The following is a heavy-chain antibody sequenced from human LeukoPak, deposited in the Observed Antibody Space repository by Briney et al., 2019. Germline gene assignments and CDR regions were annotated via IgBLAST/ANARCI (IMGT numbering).Heavy chain of an antibody. J-gene: IGHJ4*02. V-gene: IGHV4-38-2*02. D-gene: IGHD6-13*01. CDR3: ARVSSSWQEQYYFDY. CDR2: IYHTETT. CDR1: DYSISSGHY. Sequence: SETLSLTCTVSDYSISSGHYWGWVRQPPGKGLEWIGNIYHTETTYYNPSLKSRITISVDTSKNQFSLRLSSVTAADTAVYYCARVSSSWQEQYYFDYWGQGTLVTVSS.